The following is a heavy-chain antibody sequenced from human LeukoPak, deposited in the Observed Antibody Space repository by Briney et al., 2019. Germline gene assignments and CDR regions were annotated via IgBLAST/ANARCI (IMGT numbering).Heavy chain of an antibody. J-gene: IGHJ4*02. V-gene: IGHV3-23*01. D-gene: IGHD6-19*01. CDR1: GFTFSNYG. CDR2: VSGGGSST. CDR3: AKRGSGWYLDY. Sequence: GGSLRLSCAASGFTFSNYGMTWVRQAPGKGLEWVSVVSGGGSSTYYADSVKGRFIISRDNSGNTLHLQMNSLRAEDTAIYYCAKRGSGWYLDYWGQGTLVTVSS.